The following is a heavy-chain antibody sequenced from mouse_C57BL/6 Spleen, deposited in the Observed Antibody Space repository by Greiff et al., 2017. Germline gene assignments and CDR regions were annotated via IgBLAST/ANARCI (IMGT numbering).Heavy chain of an antibody. J-gene: IGHJ4*01. D-gene: IGHD1-1*01. Sequence: QVQLKESGAELVKPGASVKISCKASGYAFSSYWMNWVKQRPGKGLEWIGQIYPGDGDTNYNGKFKGKATLTADKSSSTAYMQLSSLNSEDSAVYFCARLTTVVAPAMDYWGQGTSVTVSS. CDR3: ARLTTVVAPAMDY. CDR1: GYAFSSYW. V-gene: IGHV1-80*01. CDR2: IYPGDGDT.